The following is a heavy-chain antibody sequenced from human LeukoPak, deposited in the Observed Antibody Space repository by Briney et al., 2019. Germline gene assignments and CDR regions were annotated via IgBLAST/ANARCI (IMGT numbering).Heavy chain of an antibody. D-gene: IGHD4-17*01. CDR2: IGGGGSDT. V-gene: IGHV3-11*06. CDR1: GCTFSDSY. J-gene: IGHJ4*02. CDR3: ARAPLYGDYDY. Sequence: GGSLRLSCAASGCTFSDSYRTWVRQAPGKGLEWVSAIGGGGSDTKYTDSVKGRFTLLRDISKNTLYLQMNSLRAEDTAVYYCARAPLYGDYDYWGQGTLVTVSS.